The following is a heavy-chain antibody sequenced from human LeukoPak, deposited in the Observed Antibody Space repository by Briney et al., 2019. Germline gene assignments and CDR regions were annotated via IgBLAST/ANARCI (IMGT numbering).Heavy chain of an antibody. D-gene: IGHD4-17*01. V-gene: IGHV4-34*01. J-gene: IGHJ4*02. CDR1: GGSFSGYY. CDR3: ARARADDYGDYLAYYFDY. Sequence: PSETLSLTCAVYGGSFSGYYWSWIRQPPGKGLEWIGEINPSGSTNYNPSLKSRVTISVDTSKNQFSLKLSSVTAADTAVYYCARARADDYGDYLAYYFDYWGQGTLVTVSS. CDR2: INPSGST.